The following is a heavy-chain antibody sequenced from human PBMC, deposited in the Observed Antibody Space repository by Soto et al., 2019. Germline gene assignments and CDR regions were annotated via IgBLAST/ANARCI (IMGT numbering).Heavy chain of an antibody. CDR3: ARVGYSGYDYTSEYFQY. CDR1: GDSISTTSYY. J-gene: IGHJ1*01. CDR2: VNYSGST. Sequence: SETLSLTCTVSGDSISTTSYYWGWIRQPPGKGLEWIGNVNYSGSTNYNPSLKSRVTISIDTSKNEFALKLNSVIAADTAVYYCARVGYSGYDYTSEYFQYWGQGTVVTVSS. V-gene: IGHV4-39*06. D-gene: IGHD5-12*01.